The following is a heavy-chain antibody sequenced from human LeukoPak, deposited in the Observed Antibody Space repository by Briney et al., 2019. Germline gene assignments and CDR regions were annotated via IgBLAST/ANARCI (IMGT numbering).Heavy chain of an antibody. Sequence: PGGSLRLSCAASGFTFSSYSMNWVRQAPGKGLEWVSAISGSGGSTYYADSVKGRFTISRDNSKNTLYLQMNSPRAEDTAVYYCASPNLRGFWHAFDIWGQGTMVTVSS. CDR2: ISGSGGST. CDR3: ASPNLRGFWHAFDI. D-gene: IGHD3-3*01. V-gene: IGHV3-23*01. J-gene: IGHJ3*02. CDR1: GFTFSSYS.